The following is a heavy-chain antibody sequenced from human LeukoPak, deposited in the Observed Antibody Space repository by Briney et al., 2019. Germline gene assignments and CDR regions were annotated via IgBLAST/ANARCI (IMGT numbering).Heavy chain of an antibody. J-gene: IGHJ4*02. V-gene: IGHV4-34*01. CDR2: INHSGGT. Sequence: SETLSLTCPVYGGSFSGYSWNWIRQPPVKGLEWIGEINHSGGTNYNPSLKSRVTISVDTSKKQFSLKLSSVTAADTAVYYCARGVDYYGVWGQGTLVTVSS. D-gene: IGHD3-10*01. CDR1: GGSFSGYS. CDR3: ARGVDYYGV.